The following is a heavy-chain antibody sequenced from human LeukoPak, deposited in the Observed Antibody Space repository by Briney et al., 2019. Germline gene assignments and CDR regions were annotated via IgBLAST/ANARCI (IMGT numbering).Heavy chain of an antibody. CDR3: AKGDYDILTGPTDY. D-gene: IGHD3-9*01. V-gene: IGHV3-9*01. J-gene: IGHJ4*02. CDR1: GFTFDDYA. Sequence: PGGSLRLSCAASGFTFDDYAMHWVRQAPGKVLEWVSGISWNSGSIGYADSVKGRFTISRDNAKNSLYLQMNSLRAEDTALYYCAKGDYDILTGPTDYWGQGTLVTVSS. CDR2: ISWNSGSI.